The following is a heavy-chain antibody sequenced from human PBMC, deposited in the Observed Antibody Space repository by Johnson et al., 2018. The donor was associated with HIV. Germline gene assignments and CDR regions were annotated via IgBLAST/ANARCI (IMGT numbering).Heavy chain of an antibody. Sequence: QVQLVESGGGLVKPGGSLRLSCAASGFTFSDYYMSWIRQAPGKGLEWVSYSSSSGSTIYYADSVQGRFTISRDNAKNSLYLHMNSLRAEDTAVYYCAREARRYRYDSSNDAFDIWGQGTMVTVSS. CDR2: SSSSGSTI. V-gene: IGHV3-11*04. J-gene: IGHJ3*02. D-gene: IGHD3-22*01. CDR1: GFTFSDYY. CDR3: AREARRYRYDSSNDAFDI.